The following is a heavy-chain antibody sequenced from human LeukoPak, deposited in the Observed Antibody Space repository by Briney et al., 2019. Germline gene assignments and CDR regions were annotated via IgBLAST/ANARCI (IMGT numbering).Heavy chain of an antibody. V-gene: IGHV3-23*01. J-gene: IGHJ4*02. D-gene: IGHD3-22*01. CDR3: AKRGVVIRVILVGFHKEAYYFDS. CDR2: ISGSGGGT. Sequence: GGSLRLSCAVSGISLSNYGMSWVRQAPGKGLEWVAGISGSGGGTNYADSVKGRFTISRDNPKNTLYLQMNRLRAEDTAVYFCAKRGVVIRVILVGFHKEAYYFDSWGQGALVTVSS. CDR1: GISLSNYG.